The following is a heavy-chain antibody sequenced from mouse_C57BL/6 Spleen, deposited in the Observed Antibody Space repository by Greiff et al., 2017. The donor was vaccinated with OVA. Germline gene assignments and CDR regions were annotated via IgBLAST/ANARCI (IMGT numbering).Heavy chain of an antibody. D-gene: IGHD6-1*01. Sequence: QVQLQQPGAELVRPGSSVKLSCKASGYTFTSYWMDWVKQRPGQGLEWIGNIYPSDSETHYNQKFKDKAPLTVDKSSSTAYMQRSSLTSEDSAVYYCAREGPSYAMDYWGQGTSVTVSS. CDR1: GYTFTSYW. J-gene: IGHJ4*01. CDR2: IYPSDSET. V-gene: IGHV1-61*01. CDR3: AREGPSYAMDY.